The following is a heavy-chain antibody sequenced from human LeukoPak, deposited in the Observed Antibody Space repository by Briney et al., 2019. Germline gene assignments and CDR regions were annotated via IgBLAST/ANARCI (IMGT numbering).Heavy chain of an antibody. Sequence: SETLSLTCTVSGGSISSSSYSWGWIRRPPGKGLEWIGGIYYSGNTYYNPSLKSRVTISVDTSKNQFSLKLSSVTAADTAVYYCARSATTVTTIWFDPWGQGTLVTVSS. CDR1: GGSISSSSYS. V-gene: IGHV4-39*01. CDR3: ARSATTVTTIWFDP. J-gene: IGHJ5*02. D-gene: IGHD4-17*01. CDR2: IYYSGNT.